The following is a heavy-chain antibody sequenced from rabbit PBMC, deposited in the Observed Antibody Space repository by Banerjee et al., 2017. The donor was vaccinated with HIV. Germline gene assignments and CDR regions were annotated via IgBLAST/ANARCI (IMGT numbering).Heavy chain of an antibody. CDR3: ARGGVGTTYPYGGMDL. CDR1: GFSFSNNYW. D-gene: IGHD8-1*01. CDR2: IGAGSNSA. J-gene: IGHJ6*01. V-gene: IGHV1S45*01. Sequence: QEHLEESGGDLVKPEGSLTLTCTASGFSFSNNYWLCWVRQAPGKGLEWIACIGAGSNSAYYATWAKGRFTISKTSSTTVTLQMTSLTAADTATYFCARGGVGTTYPYGGMDLWGQGTLVTVS.